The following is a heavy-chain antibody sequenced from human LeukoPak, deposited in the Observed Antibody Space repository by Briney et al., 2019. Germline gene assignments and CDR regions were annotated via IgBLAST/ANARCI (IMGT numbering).Heavy chain of an antibody. Sequence: GGSLSLSGAASGFTVSRNYISRLPQAPGKGLKGVSVIYSGGTTYSEDSVKGRFTISRDNSQNTVYLQMNSLRAEDTALYYCARGADGGAYAFGYWGQGTQVTVTS. J-gene: IGHJ4*02. CDR2: IYSGGTT. D-gene: IGHD4-17*01. CDR3: ARGADGGAYAFGY. V-gene: IGHV3-53*01. CDR1: GFTVSRNY.